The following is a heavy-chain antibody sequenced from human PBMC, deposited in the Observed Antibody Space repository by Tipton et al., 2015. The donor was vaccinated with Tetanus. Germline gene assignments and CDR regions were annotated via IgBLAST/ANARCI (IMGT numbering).Heavy chain of an antibody. CDR1: GGTFRNYA. CDR3: ARPDRYCSGGSCYLALDS. V-gene: IGHV1-69*01. CDR2: IFPVYGTS. Sequence: QSGAEVKKPGSSVRVSCKTSGGTFRNYAISWVRQAPGQGLEWMGGIFPVYGTSNYAAEFQGRLTITAEESMGTAHMELSSLTSDDTAVYYCARPDRYCSGGSCYLALDSWGQGTLLTVSS. D-gene: IGHD2-15*01. J-gene: IGHJ5*02.